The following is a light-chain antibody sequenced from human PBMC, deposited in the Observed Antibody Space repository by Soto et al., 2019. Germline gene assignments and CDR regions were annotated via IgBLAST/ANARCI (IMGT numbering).Light chain of an antibody. CDR1: QSFNSIY. Sequence: EIVLTQSPGTLSLSPGERATLSCRASQSFNSIYLAWYQQKPGQAPRLLIYDASNRATGIPARFSGTGSGTEFTLTISSLQPDDFATYYCQQYSSYWTFAQGTKVDI. CDR3: QQYSSYWT. V-gene: IGKV3-20*01. J-gene: IGKJ1*01. CDR2: DAS.